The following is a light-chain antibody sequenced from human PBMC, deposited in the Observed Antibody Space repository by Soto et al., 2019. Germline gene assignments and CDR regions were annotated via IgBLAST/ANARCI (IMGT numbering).Light chain of an antibody. Sequence: AIQLTQSPSSLSASVGDRVTITCRASQGISSALAWYQHKPGRAPRPLIYDASSLQSGVSSRFRGRGSGTDFTLTISSLHTEDFAAYYCQQCRSYDLTFGGGTKLEIK. CDR1: QGISSA. CDR2: DAS. CDR3: QQCRSYDLT. J-gene: IGKJ4*01. V-gene: IGKV1-13*02.